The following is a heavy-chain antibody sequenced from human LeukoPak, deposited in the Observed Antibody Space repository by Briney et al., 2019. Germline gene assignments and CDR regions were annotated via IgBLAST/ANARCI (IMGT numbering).Heavy chain of an antibody. CDR3: ARDGKNYDKSLGPFDP. V-gene: IGHV3-23*01. Sequence: GGSLRLSCAASGFTFNRHGMSWVRQAPGKGLEWVSVIDVSGRMTYYADSVKGRFTISRDHSKNMVYLQMNSLRAGDMVVYYCARDGKNYDKSLGPFDPWGQGTLVTVSS. D-gene: IGHD3-9*01. J-gene: IGHJ5*02. CDR1: GFTFNRHG. CDR2: IDVSGRMT.